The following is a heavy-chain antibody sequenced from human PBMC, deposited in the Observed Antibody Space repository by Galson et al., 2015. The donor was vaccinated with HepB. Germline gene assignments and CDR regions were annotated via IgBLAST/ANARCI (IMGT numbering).Heavy chain of an antibody. CDR1: GFTFSSYS. Sequence: SLRLSCAASGFTFSSYSMNWVRQAPGKGLEWVSSISSSSSYIYYADSVKGRFTISRDNAKNSPYLQMNSLRAEDTAVYYCARGRVPAAFGYYYYYMDVWGKGTTVTVSS. J-gene: IGHJ6*03. D-gene: IGHD2-2*01. CDR3: ARGRVPAAFGYYYYYMDV. V-gene: IGHV3-21*01. CDR2: ISSSSSYI.